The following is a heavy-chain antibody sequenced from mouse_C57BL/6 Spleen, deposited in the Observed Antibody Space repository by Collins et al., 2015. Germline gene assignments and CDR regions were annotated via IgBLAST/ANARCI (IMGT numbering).Heavy chain of an antibody. CDR2: INPYNDGT. CDR3: ARVPYGSSFYWYFDV. J-gene: IGHJ1*01. CDR1: GYTFTSYV. Sequence: EVQLQQSGPELVKPGASVKMSCKASGYTFTSYVMHWVKQKPGQGLEWIGYINPYNDGTKYNEKFKGKATLTSDKSSSTAYMELSSLTSEDSAVYYCARVPYGSSFYWYFDVWGAGTTVTVSS. V-gene: IGHV1-14*01. D-gene: IGHD1-1*01.